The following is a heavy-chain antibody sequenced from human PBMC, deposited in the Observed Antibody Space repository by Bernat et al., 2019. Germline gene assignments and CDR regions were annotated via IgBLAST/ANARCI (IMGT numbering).Heavy chain of an antibody. Sequence: QVQLVESGGGLVKPGGSLRLSYAASGFTFSDYYMSWIRQAPGKGLEWVSYISSSSSYTNYADSVKGRFTISRDNAKNSLYLQMNSLRAEDTAVYYCARGSVPAAYYYYGMDVWGQGTTVTVSS. CDR3: ARGSVPAAYYYYGMDV. J-gene: IGHJ6*02. CDR2: ISSSSSYT. CDR1: GFTFSDYY. V-gene: IGHV3-11*05. D-gene: IGHD2-2*01.